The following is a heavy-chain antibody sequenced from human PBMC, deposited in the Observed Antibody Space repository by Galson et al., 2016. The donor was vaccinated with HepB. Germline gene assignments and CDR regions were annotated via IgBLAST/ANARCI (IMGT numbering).Heavy chain of an antibody. J-gene: IGHJ6*02. CDR2: IIPIFHNV. CDR3: ATKPRYCSGENCYYFGMDV. D-gene: IGHD2-15*01. Sequence: SVKVSCTASGVTFRSYIITWVRQAPGQGLEWMGGIIPIFHNVKSAQKFQGRVIITADASTSTAYMDLISLRPEDTAVYYCATKPRYCSGENCYYFGMDVWGQGTTVTVSS. CDR1: GVTFRSYI. V-gene: IGHV1-69*13.